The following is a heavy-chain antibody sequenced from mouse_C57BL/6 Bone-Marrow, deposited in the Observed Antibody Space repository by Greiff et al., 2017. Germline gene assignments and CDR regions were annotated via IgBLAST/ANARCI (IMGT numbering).Heavy chain of an antibody. Sequence: QVQLVESGAELARPGASVKLSCKASGYTFTSYGISWVKQRTGQGLEWIGEIYPRSGNTYYNEKFKGKATLTADKSSSTAYMELRSLTSEDSAVYFCARYYDGYYVGWFAYWGQGTLVTVSA. CDR2: IYPRSGNT. CDR1: GYTFTSYG. D-gene: IGHD2-3*01. J-gene: IGHJ3*01. CDR3: ARYYDGYYVGWFAY. V-gene: IGHV1-81*01.